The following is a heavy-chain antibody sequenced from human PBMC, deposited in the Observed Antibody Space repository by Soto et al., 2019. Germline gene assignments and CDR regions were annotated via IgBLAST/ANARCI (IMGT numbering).Heavy chain of an antibody. CDR1: GGSFSGYY. Sequence: SETLSLTCTVYGGSFSGYYWSWIRQPPGKGLEWIGEINHSGRTNYNPSLKSRVTISVDTSKNQFSLKLSSVTAADTAVYYCATTGGNHHYYGMDVWGQGTTVTVSS. CDR2: INHSGRT. V-gene: IGHV4-34*01. J-gene: IGHJ6*02. CDR3: ATTGGNHHYYGMDV. D-gene: IGHD1-26*01.